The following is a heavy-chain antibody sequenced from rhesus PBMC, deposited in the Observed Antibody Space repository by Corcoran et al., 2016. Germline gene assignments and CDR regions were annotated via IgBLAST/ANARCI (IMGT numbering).Heavy chain of an antibody. J-gene: IGHJ4*01. D-gene: IGHD1-20*01. V-gene: IGHV3S5*01. CDR1: GFTFSSYG. Sequence: EVQLVETGGGLVQPGGSLKLSCAASGFTFSSYGMSWVRQAPGRGIELVSAINSGGSSTYCADSVKGRFNISRDKSKNTLYLQMNSLRAEDTAVYYCAKRGIAGTETHFDYWGQGVLVTVSS. CDR2: INSGGSST. CDR3: AKRGIAGTETHFDY.